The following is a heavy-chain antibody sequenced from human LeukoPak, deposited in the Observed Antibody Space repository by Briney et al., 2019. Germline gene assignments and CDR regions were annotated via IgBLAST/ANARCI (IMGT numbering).Heavy chain of an antibody. Sequence: ASVKVSCKAFGGTFTKYAISWVRQAPGQGLEWMGRIIPISGITNYAQKFQGRVTMTADESTTTAYMELNSLRSEDTAFYYCAREGLNYDILTGYYPFDYWGQGTLVTVSS. CDR1: GGTFTKYA. CDR2: IIPISGIT. CDR3: AREGLNYDILTGYYPFDY. J-gene: IGHJ4*02. V-gene: IGHV1-69*15. D-gene: IGHD3-9*01.